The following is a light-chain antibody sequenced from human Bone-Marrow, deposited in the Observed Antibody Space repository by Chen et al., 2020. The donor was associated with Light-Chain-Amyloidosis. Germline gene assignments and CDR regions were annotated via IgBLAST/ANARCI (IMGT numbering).Light chain of an antibody. J-gene: IGKJ1*01. CDR2: AAS. CDR3: QQYATSPWT. V-gene: IGKV3-20*01. Sequence: EILLTQSPGTLSLSPGERVTLSCRASQSVTGRHLAWYQQKPGQAPRLLIYAASTRATGVPDRFRGSGSGTDFTLTISRLEPEDFAVYYCQQYATSPWTFGRGTKVEMK. CDR1: QSVTGRH.